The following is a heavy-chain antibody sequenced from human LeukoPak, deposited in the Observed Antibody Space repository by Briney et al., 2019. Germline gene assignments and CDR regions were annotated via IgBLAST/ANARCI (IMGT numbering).Heavy chain of an antibody. CDR1: GYTFTNYG. D-gene: IGHD3-10*01. Sequence: ASVKVSCKTSGYTFTNYGISWVRQAPGQGLEWLGWMTPNSGDTGYAQKFQGRVTMTRDTSISTAYMELSSLRSEDTAVYYCARNYYGSGTFDYWGQGTLVTVSS. CDR3: ARNYYGSGTFDY. CDR2: MTPNSGDT. V-gene: IGHV1-8*02. J-gene: IGHJ4*02.